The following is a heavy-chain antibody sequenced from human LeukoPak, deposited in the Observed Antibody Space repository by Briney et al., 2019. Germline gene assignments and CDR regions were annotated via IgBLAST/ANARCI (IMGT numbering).Heavy chain of an antibody. V-gene: IGHV4-59*01. CDR3: ARGVYIAAAQYGY. CDR1: GGSISSYY. D-gene: IGHD6-13*01. CDR2: IYYSGTT. Sequence: PSETLSPTCTVSGGSISSYYWSWIRQPPGKGLEWIGYIYYSGTTNYNPSLKSRVTISVDTSKNQFSLKLSSVTAADTAVYYCARGVYIAAAQYGYWGQGTLVTVSS. J-gene: IGHJ4*02.